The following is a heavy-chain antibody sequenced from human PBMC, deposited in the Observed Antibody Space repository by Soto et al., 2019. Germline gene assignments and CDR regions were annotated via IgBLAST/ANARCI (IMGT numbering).Heavy chain of an antibody. CDR1: GLTFSSYG. V-gene: IGHV3-30*18. J-gene: IGHJ4*02. CDR2: ISYDGSKK. Sequence: QVQLVESGGGVVQPGRSLRLSCAASGLTFSSYGMHWVRQAPGKGLERVAVISYDGSKKYYADSVKGRLTISRDNSRNKLYLQMNSLRADDTAVYYCAKAQFPLGYCGGGGCSRGHYFDYWGQGTLVTVSS. CDR3: AKAQFPLGYCGGGGCSRGHYFDY. D-gene: IGHD2-15*01.